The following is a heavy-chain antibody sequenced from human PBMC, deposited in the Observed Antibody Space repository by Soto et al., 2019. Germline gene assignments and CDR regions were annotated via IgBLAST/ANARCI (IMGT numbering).Heavy chain of an antibody. D-gene: IGHD4-4*01. CDR3: AKDLDDYSSAIDF. Sequence: EVQLLESGGGLVQPGGSLRLSCAGSGFSFRKYAMNWVRQAPGKGLEWVSGISGSGGSGRGFYADPVKGWFTISRDNSKNTLYLEMNSLRAEDTAVYYCAKDLDDYSSAIDFWGQGTLVTVSS. J-gene: IGHJ4*02. CDR2: ISGSGGSGRG. V-gene: IGHV3-23*01. CDR1: GFSFRKYA.